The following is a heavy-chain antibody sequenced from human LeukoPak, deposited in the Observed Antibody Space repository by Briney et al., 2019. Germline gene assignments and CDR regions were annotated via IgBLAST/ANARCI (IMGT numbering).Heavy chain of an antibody. Sequence: ASVKVSCKASGYTFTSYYMHWVRQAPGQGLEWMGIINPSGGSTSYAQKFQGRVTMTRDTSTSTVYMELSSLRSEDTAVYYCARVAYSSGWYAYFDYWGQGTLVTVSS. CDR1: GYTFTSYY. D-gene: IGHD6-19*01. J-gene: IGHJ4*02. V-gene: IGHV1-46*01. CDR2: INPSGGST. CDR3: ARVAYSSGWYAYFDY.